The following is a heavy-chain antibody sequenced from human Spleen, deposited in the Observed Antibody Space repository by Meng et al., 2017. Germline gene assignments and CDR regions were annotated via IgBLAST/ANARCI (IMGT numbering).Heavy chain of an antibody. CDR1: GGTFSSHA. J-gene: IGHJ3*01. D-gene: IGHD3-10*01. V-gene: IGHV1-18*01. CDR2: ISGYDGNT. Sequence: ASVKVSCKASGGTFSSHAISWVRQAPGQGIEGMGWISGYDGNTNYAQKVQGRVTMTTDTSTSTAYMELRSLRSDDTAVYYCARGCGSGSFPHLAFGLWGQGTMVTVSS. CDR3: ARGCGSGSFPHLAFGL.